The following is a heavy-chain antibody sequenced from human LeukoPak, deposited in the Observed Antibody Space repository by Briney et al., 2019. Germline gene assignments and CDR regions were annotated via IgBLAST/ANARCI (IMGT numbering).Heavy chain of an antibody. J-gene: IGHJ4*02. CDR3: ARDLNYYDSSGYYYFGY. CDR2: ISSSSSYI. D-gene: IGHD3-22*01. Sequence: PGGSLRPSCAASGFTFSSYSMNWVRQAPGKGLEWVSSISSSSSYIYYADSVKGRFTISRDNAKNSLYLQMNSLRAEDTAVYYCARDLNYYDSSGYYYFGYWGQGTLVTVSS. V-gene: IGHV3-21*01. CDR1: GFTFSSYS.